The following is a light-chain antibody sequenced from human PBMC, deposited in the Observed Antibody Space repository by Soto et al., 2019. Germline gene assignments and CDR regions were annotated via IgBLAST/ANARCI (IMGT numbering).Light chain of an antibody. Sequence: QSALTQPASVSGSPGQSITISCTGTSSDVGSYNLVSWYQQNPGKAPKLMIYEGSKRPSGVSNRFSGSKSGNTASLTISGLQAEDEADYYCCSYAGSDTLVFGVGTKLTVL. CDR2: EGS. V-gene: IGLV2-23*01. CDR3: CSYAGSDTLV. J-gene: IGLJ3*02. CDR1: SSDVGSYNL.